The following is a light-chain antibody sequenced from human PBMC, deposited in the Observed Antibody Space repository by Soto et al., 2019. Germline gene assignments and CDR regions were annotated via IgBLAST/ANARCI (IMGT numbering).Light chain of an antibody. CDR1: SSDGGTYNL. Sequence: QSVLTQPASVSGSPGQSMSISCTGTSSDGGTYNLVSWYQQHPGKAPKLMIYEGSMRRSGVSNRFSGSKSGYTGSLTIAGLQAEEESEYYCCSYVGSSTYVVFGGGTKLPGL. CDR3: CSYVGSSTYVV. J-gene: IGLJ2*01. CDR2: EGS. V-gene: IGLV2-23*01.